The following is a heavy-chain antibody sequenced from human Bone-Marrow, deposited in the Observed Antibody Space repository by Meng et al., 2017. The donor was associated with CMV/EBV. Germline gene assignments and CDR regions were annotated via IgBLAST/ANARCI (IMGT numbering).Heavy chain of an antibody. CDR1: GYTFTRNA. J-gene: IGHJ4*02. D-gene: IGHD2-15*01. CDR3: ARDVGPLDY. Sequence: VSCKAFGYTFTRNAIRWLRQAPGQGLEWMGWISTYDGDKTYAQKIQVRVTMTTDTSTSTAYLDLRDLTSDDTAVYYCARDVGPLDYWGQGTLVTVSS. CDR2: ISTYDGDK. V-gene: IGHV1-18*01.